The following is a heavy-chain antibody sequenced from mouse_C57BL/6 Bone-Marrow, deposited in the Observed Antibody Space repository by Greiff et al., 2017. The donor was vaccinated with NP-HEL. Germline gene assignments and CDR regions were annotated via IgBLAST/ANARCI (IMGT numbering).Heavy chain of an antibody. CDR2: INPGSGGT. J-gene: IGHJ3*01. CDR1: GYAFTNYL. D-gene: IGHD2-4*01. Sequence: VKLQESGAELVRPGTSVKVSCKASGYAFTNYLIEWVKQRPGQGLEWIGVINPGSGGTNYNEKVKGKATLTADKSSSTAYMQLSSLTSEDSAVYFCARGGIYYDYAWFAYWGQGTLVTVSA. V-gene: IGHV1-54*01. CDR3: ARGGIYYDYAWFAY.